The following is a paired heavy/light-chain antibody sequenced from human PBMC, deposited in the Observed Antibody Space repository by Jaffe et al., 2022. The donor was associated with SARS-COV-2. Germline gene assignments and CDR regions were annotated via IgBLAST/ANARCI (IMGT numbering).Heavy chain of an antibody. V-gene: IGHV3-9*01. J-gene: IGHJ6*02. CDR2: ISWNSGKI. CDR1: GFTFDDYA. D-gene: IGHD2-2*01. CDR3: AKDLGGQYSYARYYYYGMDV. Sequence: EVQLVESGGGLVQPGRSLRLSCAASGFTFDDYAMHWVRQAPGKGLEWVSGISWNSGKIEYADSVKGRFTISRDNTKNSLYLQMNSLRPEDTALYYCAKDLGGQYSYARYYYYGMDVWGLGTPVTVSS.
Light chain of an antibody. CDR1: SSDVGTYNL. CDR3: FSYASSGTLV. J-gene: IGLJ2*01. CDR2: EGT. Sequence: QSALTQTASVSGSPGQSITISCTGTSSDVGTYNLVSWYQHYPGKAPKLMIYEGTKRPSGASNRFSGSKSGNTASLTISGLQAEDEADYYCFSYASSGTLVFGGGTKLTVL. V-gene: IGLV2-23*01.